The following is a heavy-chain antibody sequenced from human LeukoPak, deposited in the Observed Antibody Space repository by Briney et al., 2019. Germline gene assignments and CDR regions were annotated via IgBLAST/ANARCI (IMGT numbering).Heavy chain of an antibody. CDR1: GYTFTSYD. CDR2: MSPNSGDT. V-gene: IGHV1-8*01. J-gene: IGHJ4*02. Sequence: ASVKVSCKASGYTFTSYDFNWVRQATGQRPEWMGWMSPNSGDTGYAQKFQDRVTMTRNTSISTAYMELSSLRSEDTAVYYCARVPGDGYNFSFDYWGQGTLVTVSS. CDR3: ARVPGDGYNFSFDY. D-gene: IGHD5-24*01.